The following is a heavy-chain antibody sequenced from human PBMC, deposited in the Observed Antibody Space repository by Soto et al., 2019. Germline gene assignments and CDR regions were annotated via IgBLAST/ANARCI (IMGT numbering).Heavy chain of an antibody. D-gene: IGHD3-16*01. Sequence: PSETLSLTCTVSGASMIDYYGSWVRQTPGKGLEWIGYMFYSGRSNYNPSLKSRVAISRDTSKNPTSLRMRSVTAADTAVYYCVRSGHSDGVVVWGQGSLVTVSS. J-gene: IGHJ4*02. CDR3: VRSGHSDGVVV. V-gene: IGHV4-59*12. CDR1: GASMIDYY. CDR2: MFYSGRS.